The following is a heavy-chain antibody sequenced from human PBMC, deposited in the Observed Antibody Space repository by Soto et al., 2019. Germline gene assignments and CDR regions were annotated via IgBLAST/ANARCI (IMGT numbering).Heavy chain of an antibody. CDR1: GFTFSSYG. CDR2: ISYDGSNK. J-gene: IGHJ3*02. V-gene: IGHV3-30*18. CDR3: AKDYRGHDAFDI. Sequence: ESGGGVVQPGRSLRLSCAASGFTFSSYGMHWVRQAPGKGLEWVAVISYDGSNKYYADSVKGRFTISRDNSKNTLYLQMNSLRAEDTAVYYCAKDYRGHDAFDIWGQGTMVTVSS. D-gene: IGHD1-26*01.